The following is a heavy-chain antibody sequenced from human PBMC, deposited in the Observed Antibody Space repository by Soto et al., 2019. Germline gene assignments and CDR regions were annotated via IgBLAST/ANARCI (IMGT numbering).Heavy chain of an antibody. Sequence: GGSLRLSCAASGFTFSIYSMHWVRQAPGKGLEWVSYISSNSDTIYYADTVRGRFTLSRDNAENSLYLQMNSLRAEDTAVYYCARWRNRDFDYWGQGTLVTVSS. CDR1: GFTFSIYS. J-gene: IGHJ4*02. CDR2: ISSNSDTI. D-gene: IGHD3-3*01. V-gene: IGHV3-48*01. CDR3: ARWRNRDFDY.